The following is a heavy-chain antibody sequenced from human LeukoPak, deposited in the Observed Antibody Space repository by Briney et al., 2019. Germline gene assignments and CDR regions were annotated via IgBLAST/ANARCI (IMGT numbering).Heavy chain of an antibody. CDR2: INPNSGDT. Sequence: ASVKVSCKASGYTFTGYYMHWVRQAPGQGLEWMGWINPNSGDTNYAQKFQGRVTMTRDTSISTAYMELSRLRSDDTAVYYCARLTDQLLFLDIWGQGTMVTVSS. CDR1: GYTFTGYY. D-gene: IGHD2-2*01. V-gene: IGHV1-2*02. CDR3: ARLTDQLLFLDI. J-gene: IGHJ3*02.